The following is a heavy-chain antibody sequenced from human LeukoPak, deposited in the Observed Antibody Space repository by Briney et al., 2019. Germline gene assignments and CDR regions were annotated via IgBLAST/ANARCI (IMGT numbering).Heavy chain of an antibody. V-gene: IGHV3-30*18. CDR2: ISYDGSNK. CDR3: AKDNRAARHPRLFVY. CDR1: GFTFSSYG. J-gene: IGHJ4*02. D-gene: IGHD6-6*01. Sequence: PGRSLRLSCAASGFTFSSYGMHWVRQAPGKGLEWVAVISYDGSNKYYADSVKGRFTISRDNSKNTLYLQMNSLRAEDTAVYYCAKDNRAARHPRLFVYWGQGTLVTVSS.